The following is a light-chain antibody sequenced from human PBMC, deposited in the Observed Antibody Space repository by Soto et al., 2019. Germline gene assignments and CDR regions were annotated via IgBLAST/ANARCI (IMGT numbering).Light chain of an antibody. V-gene: IGLV1-40*01. CDR2: GNN. CDR3: HSYDSSMRGVV. CDR1: SSNIGAGYD. Sequence: QAVVTQPPSVSGAPGQRVTISCTGSSSNIGAGYDVHWYQQLPGTAPKLLIYGNNNRPSGVPDRFSGSKSGTSASLAITGLRAGDEADYYCHSYDSSMRGVVFGGGTKLPVL. J-gene: IGLJ2*01.